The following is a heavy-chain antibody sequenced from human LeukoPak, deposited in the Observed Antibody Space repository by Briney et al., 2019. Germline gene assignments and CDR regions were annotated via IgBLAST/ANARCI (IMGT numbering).Heavy chain of an antibody. Sequence: GGSLRLSCAASGFTFISYSMTWVRQAPGKGLEWVSYISDSSSTIYYADSVKGRFTISRDNAKNSLYLQMNTLRDEDTAVYYCARDLPSYGFGELLYYYYGMDVWGQGTTVTVSS. CDR1: GFTFISYS. CDR2: ISDSSSTI. J-gene: IGHJ6*02. CDR3: ARDLPSYGFGELLYYYYGMDV. D-gene: IGHD3-10*01. V-gene: IGHV3-48*02.